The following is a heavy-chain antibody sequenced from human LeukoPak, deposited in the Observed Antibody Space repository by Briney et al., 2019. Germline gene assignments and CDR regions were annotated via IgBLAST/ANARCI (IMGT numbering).Heavy chain of an antibody. CDR1: GFTFSSDYS. V-gene: IGHV3-21*01. J-gene: IGHJ3*02. CDR2: ITSSSTYI. D-gene: IGHD6-19*01. Sequence: GGSLRLSCAASGFTFSSDYSMKGGRPAPGKGGEGVSCITSSSTYIYYAASGKGRFTISRDNAKNSLYLQMNSLRAEDTAVYYCARAGSSGFDAFDIWGQGTMVTVSS. CDR3: ARAGSSGFDAFDI.